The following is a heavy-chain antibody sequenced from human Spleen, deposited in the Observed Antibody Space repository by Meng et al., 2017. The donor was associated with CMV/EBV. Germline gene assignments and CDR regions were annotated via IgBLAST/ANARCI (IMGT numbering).Heavy chain of an antibody. CDR1: GFTFSSYS. J-gene: IGHJ4*02. Sequence: GESLKISCAASGFTFSSYSMNWVRQAPGKGLEWVSTISGSDGTRDYADSVKGRFTVSRDNSKRTLYLEMSSLRVDDTAVYYCAIPIAVAGTHDYWCQGALVTVSS. CDR3: AIPIAVAGTHDY. D-gene: IGHD6-19*01. V-gene: IGHV3-23*01. CDR2: ISGSDGTR.